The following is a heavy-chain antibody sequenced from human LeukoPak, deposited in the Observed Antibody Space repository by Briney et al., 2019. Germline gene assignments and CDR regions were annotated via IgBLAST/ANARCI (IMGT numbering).Heavy chain of an antibody. CDR1: GGSISSYY. V-gene: IGHV4-59*01. J-gene: IGHJ6*03. CDR3: ARGKRGGYDYYYYYYMDV. CDR2: IYYSGST. D-gene: IGHD5-12*01. Sequence: SETLSLTCTVSGGSISSYYWSWIRQPPGKGLEWIGYIYYSGSTNYNPSLKSRVTISVDTSKNQFSLKLSSVTAADTAVYYCARGKRGGYDYYYYYYMDVWGKGATVTVSS.